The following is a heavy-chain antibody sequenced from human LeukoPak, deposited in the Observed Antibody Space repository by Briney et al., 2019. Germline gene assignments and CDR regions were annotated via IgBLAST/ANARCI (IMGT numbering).Heavy chain of an antibody. Sequence: SGGSLRLSCAASGFGFSNYAMSWVRQAPGKGLEWVSAITGSGGDTYHADSVKGRLTISRDNSKNTLYLQMNSLRVEDTAVYYCAKGSASVRPYYFDFWGQGTLVTVSS. CDR1: GFGFSNYA. CDR3: AKGSASVRPYYFDF. J-gene: IGHJ4*02. V-gene: IGHV3-23*01. D-gene: IGHD6-6*01. CDR2: ITGSGGDT.